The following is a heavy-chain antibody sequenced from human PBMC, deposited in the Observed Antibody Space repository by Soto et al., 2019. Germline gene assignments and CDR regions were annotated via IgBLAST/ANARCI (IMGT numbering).Heavy chain of an antibody. Sequence: QVQLQQWGAGLLKPSETLSLTCAVYGGSFSGYYWTWIRQPPGTGLEWIGEINHSGSTNYNPSLKSLVTISVDTSKNQFSLKLTSVTAANTAVYYCARDKITGLLDYWGQGTLVTVSS. CDR3: ARDKITGLLDY. CDR2: INHSGST. V-gene: IGHV4-34*01. CDR1: GGSFSGYY. J-gene: IGHJ4*02. D-gene: IGHD2-8*02.